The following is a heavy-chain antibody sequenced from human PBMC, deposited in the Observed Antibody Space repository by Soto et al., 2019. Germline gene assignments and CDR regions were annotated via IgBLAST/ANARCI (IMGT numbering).Heavy chain of an antibody. J-gene: IGHJ5*02. V-gene: IGHV4-30-4*01. Sequence: SETLSLTCTVSGGSINSGDSYWSWIRQPPGEGLEWIGNLYYTGSTYYNPSLKSRVTISVDTSKNQFSLKLSSVTAADTAVYYCARTPTENNWFDPWGQGTLVTVS. CDR1: GGSINSGDSY. CDR3: ARTPTENNWFDP. CDR2: LYYTGST. D-gene: IGHD1-1*01.